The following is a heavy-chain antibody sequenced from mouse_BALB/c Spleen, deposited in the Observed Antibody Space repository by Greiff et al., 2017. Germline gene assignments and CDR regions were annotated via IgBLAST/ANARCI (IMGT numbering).Heavy chain of an antibody. CDR2: IDPSDSYT. CDR3: TKGLYDFMFAY. V-gene: IGHV1S127*01. CDR1: GYTFTSYW. J-gene: IGHJ3*01. Sequence: QVQLQQSGAELVKPGASVKMSCKASGYTFTSYWMHWVKQRPGQGLEWIGVIDPSDSYTSYNQKFKGKATLTVDTSSSTAYMQLSSLTSEDSAVYYCTKGLYDFMFAYWGQGTLVTVSA. D-gene: IGHD2-4*01.